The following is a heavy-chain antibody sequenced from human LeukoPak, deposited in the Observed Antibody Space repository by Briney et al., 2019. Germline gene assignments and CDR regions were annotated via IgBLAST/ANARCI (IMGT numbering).Heavy chain of an antibody. V-gene: IGHV1-18*04. D-gene: IGHD3-10*01. CDR1: GYTFTSYG. Sequence: GASVKASCKASGYTFTSYGISWVRQAPGQGLEWMGWISAYNGNTNYAQKLQGRVTMTTDTSTSTAYMELRSLRSDDTAVYYCARDSLWFGELHHDYWGQGTLVTVSS. CDR3: ARDSLWFGELHHDY. CDR2: ISAYNGNT. J-gene: IGHJ4*02.